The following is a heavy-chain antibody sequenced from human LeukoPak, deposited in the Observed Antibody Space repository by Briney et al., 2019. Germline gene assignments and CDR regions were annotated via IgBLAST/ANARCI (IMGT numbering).Heavy chain of an antibody. CDR3: TRQNPGSGSHGY. V-gene: IGHV3-73*01. CDR1: GFTFSDSP. CDR2: VREKINNYAT. J-gene: IGHJ4*02. Sequence: GGSLKLSRAASGFTFSDSPIHWVRQASGKGLEWVGRVREKINNYATAYAASVKGRFTVSRDDSENTAYLQMSSLRTEDTAIYYCTRQNPGSGSHGYWGQGTLVTVSS. D-gene: IGHD3-10*01.